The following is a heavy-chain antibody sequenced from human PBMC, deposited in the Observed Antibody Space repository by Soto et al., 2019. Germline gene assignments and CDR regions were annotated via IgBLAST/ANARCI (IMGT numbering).Heavy chain of an antibody. Sequence: LGESLKISCKGSGYSFTSYWISWVRQMPGKGLEWMGRIDPSDSYTNYSPSFQGHVTISADKSISTAYLQWSSLKASDTAMYYCARHLLARGYSYGYRDYWGQGTLVTVSS. V-gene: IGHV5-10-1*01. CDR3: ARHLLARGYSYGYRDY. CDR2: IDPSDSYT. D-gene: IGHD5-18*01. J-gene: IGHJ4*02. CDR1: GYSFTSYW.